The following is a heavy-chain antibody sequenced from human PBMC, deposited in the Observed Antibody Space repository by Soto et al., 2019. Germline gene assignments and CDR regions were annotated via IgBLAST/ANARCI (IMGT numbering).Heavy chain of an antibody. D-gene: IGHD2-2*01. CDR2: MYTSGIT. CDR3: ARDDKGVSAAMLY. V-gene: IGHV4-4*07. Sequence: SETLSLTCTVSGDSVSGYYWYWIRQPAGKGLEWIGRMYTSGITNYSPSLKSRVTMSVDTSKNQFSLKLTSVTAADTAVYYCARDDKGVSAAMLYWGQGTLVTVSS. J-gene: IGHJ4*02. CDR1: GDSVSGYY.